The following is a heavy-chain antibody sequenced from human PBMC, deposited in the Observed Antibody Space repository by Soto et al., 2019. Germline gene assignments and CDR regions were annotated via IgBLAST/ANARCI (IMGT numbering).Heavy chain of an antibody. V-gene: IGHV3-74*01. CDR1: GFTFSSYW. D-gene: IGHD3-3*01. CDR3: ARAGGRLRFLEWLSSMDV. CDR2: INSDGSST. Sequence: GGSLRLSCAASGFTFSSYWMHWVRQAPGKGLVWVSRINSDGSSTSYADSVKGRFTISRDNAKNTLYLQMNSLRAEDTAVYYCARAGGRLRFLEWLSSMDVWGKGTTVTVSS. J-gene: IGHJ6*03.